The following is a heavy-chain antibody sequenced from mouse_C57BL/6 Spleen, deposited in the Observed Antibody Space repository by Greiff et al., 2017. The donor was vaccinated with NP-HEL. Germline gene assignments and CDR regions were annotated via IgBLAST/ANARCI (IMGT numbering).Heavy chain of an antibody. D-gene: IGHD1-1*01. CDR1: GYTFTSYN. CDR3: ARINYGSSYAYAMDY. Sequence: QVQLQQSGAELVRPGASVKMSCKASGYTFTSYNMHWVKQTPRQGLEWIGAIYPGNGDTSYNQKFKGKATLTVDKSSSTAYMQRSSLTSEDSAVYFCARINYGSSYAYAMDYWGQGTSVTVSS. V-gene: IGHV1-12*01. J-gene: IGHJ4*01. CDR2: IYPGNGDT.